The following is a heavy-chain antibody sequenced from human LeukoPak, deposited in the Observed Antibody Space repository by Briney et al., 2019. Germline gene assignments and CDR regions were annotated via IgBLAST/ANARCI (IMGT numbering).Heavy chain of an antibody. D-gene: IGHD3-16*02. J-gene: IGHJ5*02. Sequence: GASVKVSCEASGYTFTSYYMHWVRQAPGQGLEWMGIINPSGGSTSYAQKFQGRVTMTRDTSTSTVYMELSSLRSEDTAVYYCARGAPNGDYVWGSYRQNWFDPWGQGTLVTVSS. CDR2: INPSGGST. CDR1: GYTFTSYY. CDR3: ARGAPNGDYVWGSYRQNWFDP. V-gene: IGHV1-46*01.